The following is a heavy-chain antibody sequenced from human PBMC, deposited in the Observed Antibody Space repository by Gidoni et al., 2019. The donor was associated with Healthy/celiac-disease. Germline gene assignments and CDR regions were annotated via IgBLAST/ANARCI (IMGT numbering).Heavy chain of an antibody. CDR1: GYSISSGYY. D-gene: IGHD2-2*02. V-gene: IGHV4-38-2*01. CDR3: ARGGYCSSTSCYKGMDV. J-gene: IGHJ6*02. Sequence: QVQLQESGPGLVFPSETLSLTCAVPGYSISSGYYWGWYRHPPGKGLVWIGSIYHSGSSYYNPSLKSRVTISVDTSKSQFSLKLSSVTAADTAVYYWARGGYCSSTSCYKGMDVWGQGTTVTVSS. CDR2: IYHSGSS.